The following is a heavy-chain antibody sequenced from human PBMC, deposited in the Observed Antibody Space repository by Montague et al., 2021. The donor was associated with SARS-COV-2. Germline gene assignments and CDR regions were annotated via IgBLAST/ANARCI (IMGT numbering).Heavy chain of an antibody. D-gene: IGHD2-8*02. CDR2: VFNNNST. CDR1: GVSVTDYY. J-gene: IGHJ4*02. V-gene: IGHV4-59*08. Sequence: SETLSLTCTVSGVSVTDYYCSWIRQPPGKGLELVGDVFNNNSTNFKPSLKIRVAISMYTSKNQFSLRLTSVTAADTASYYCVRQPHSTGLDGPLDFWGQGTLVTVSS. CDR3: VRQPHSTGLDGPLDF.